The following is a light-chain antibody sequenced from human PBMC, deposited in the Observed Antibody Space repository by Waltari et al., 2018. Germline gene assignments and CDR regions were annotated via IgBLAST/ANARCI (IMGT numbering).Light chain of an antibody. CDR2: DVT. J-gene: IGLJ2*01. Sequence: QSALTQPPSASGSPGQSVAISCTGTSSDIGRYNLVSWYQQDPGKAPKPIVYDVTKRHSGVPDRFSGSKTGNTASLIVSGLQAGDEADYYCSSYAGSGTVVFGGVTKLTVL. CDR1: SSDIGRYNL. CDR3: SSYAGSGTVV. V-gene: IGLV2-8*01.